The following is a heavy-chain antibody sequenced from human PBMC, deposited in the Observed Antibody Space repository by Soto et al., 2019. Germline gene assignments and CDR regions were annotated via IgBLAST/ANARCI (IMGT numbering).Heavy chain of an antibody. CDR3: VSQRTSVLTQAYFDY. J-gene: IGHJ4*02. D-gene: IGHD2-8*01. Sequence: PSETLSLTXTVSGGSVSNSNYYWGWIRQSPGKGLEWIGSVYYRGRSYSKSPVKSRVTISVDTSKNQFSLNLNSVTASDTAVYYCVSQRTSVLTQAYFDYWGPGALVTVSS. CDR1: GGSVSNSNYY. V-gene: IGHV4-39*01. CDR2: VYYRGRS.